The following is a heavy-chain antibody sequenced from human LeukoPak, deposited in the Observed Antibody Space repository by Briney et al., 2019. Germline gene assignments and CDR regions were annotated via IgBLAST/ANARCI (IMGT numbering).Heavy chain of an antibody. Sequence: PGGSLRLSCAASGFTFSSYSMNWVPQAPGKGLEWVSSISSSSSYIYYADSVKGRFTISRDNAKNSLYLQMNSLRAEDTAVYYCARGDYDFWSGYSHYFDYWGQGTLVTVSS. J-gene: IGHJ4*02. CDR2: ISSSSSYI. CDR3: ARGDYDFWSGYSHYFDY. V-gene: IGHV3-21*01. D-gene: IGHD3-3*01. CDR1: GFTFSSYS.